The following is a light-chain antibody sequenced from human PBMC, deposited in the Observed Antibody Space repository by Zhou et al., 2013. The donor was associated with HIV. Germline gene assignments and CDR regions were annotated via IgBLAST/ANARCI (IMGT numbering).Light chain of an antibody. CDR3: MQNIQLPRT. CDR2: EVS. Sequence: DIVMTQSPLSLPVTPGEPASISCKSSQSLLHSDGKTYLYWYLQKPGQSPQLLISEVSNRLSGVPDKFSGSGLGTDFTLKISRVEAEDVGVYYCMQNIQLPRTFGRGTKVEMK. J-gene: IGKJ1*01. V-gene: IGKV2D-29*02. CDR1: QSLLHSDGKTY.